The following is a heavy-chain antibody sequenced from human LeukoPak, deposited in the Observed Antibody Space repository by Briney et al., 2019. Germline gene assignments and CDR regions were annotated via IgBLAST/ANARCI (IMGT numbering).Heavy chain of an antibody. CDR2: ISGSGGST. V-gene: IGHV3-23*01. CDR1: GFTFSSYA. J-gene: IGHJ4*02. CDR3: PKVMIVVVITTTGCFDY. D-gene: IGHD3-22*01. Sequence: GGSLRLSCAASGFTFSSYAMSWVRQAPGKGLEWVSAISGSGGSTYYADSVKGRFTISRDNSKNTLYLQMNSLRAEDTAVYYCPKVMIVVVITTTGCFDYWGQGTLVTVSS.